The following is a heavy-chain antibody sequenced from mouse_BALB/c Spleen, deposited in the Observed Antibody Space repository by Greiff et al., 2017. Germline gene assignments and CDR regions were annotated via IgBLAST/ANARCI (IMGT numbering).Heavy chain of an antibody. D-gene: IGHD1-1*02. CDR1: GYSITSDYA. CDR3: ASLWGMDY. CDR2: ISYSGST. J-gene: IGHJ4*01. V-gene: IGHV3-2*02. Sequence: EVKLMESGPGLVKPSQSLSLTCTVTGYSITSDYAWNWIRQFPGNKLEWMGYISYSGSTSYNPSLKSRISITRDTSKNQFFLQLNSVTTEDTATYYCASLWGMDYWGQGTSVTVSS.